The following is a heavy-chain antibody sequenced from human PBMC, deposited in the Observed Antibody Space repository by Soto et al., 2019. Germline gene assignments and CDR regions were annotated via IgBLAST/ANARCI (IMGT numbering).Heavy chain of an antibody. J-gene: IGHJ5*02. CDR2: ISAYNGNT. Sequence: ASVKVSCKASGYTFTSYGISWVRQAPGQGLEWMGWISAYNGNTNYAQKLQGRVTMTTDTSTSTAYMELRSLRSDDTAVYYCARFVVVPAAWWFVPWGQGTLVTVSS. V-gene: IGHV1-18*01. CDR3: ARFVVVPAAWWFVP. D-gene: IGHD2-2*01. CDR1: GYTFTSYG.